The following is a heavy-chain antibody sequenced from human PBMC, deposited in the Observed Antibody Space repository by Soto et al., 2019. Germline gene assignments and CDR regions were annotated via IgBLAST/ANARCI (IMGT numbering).Heavy chain of an antibody. CDR3: AKKDCRTWYRAHFDY. J-gene: IGHJ4*02. CDR2: ISFDGSNK. D-gene: IGHD6-13*01. CDR1: GFTFSSND. V-gene: IGHV3-30*18. Sequence: QVQLVESGGGVVQPGRSLRLSCAASGFTFSSNDMHWVRQAPGKGLEWVAIISFDGSNKYYTDSVKGRFTISRENSKNTLDLRMNTWRVDDTAVYYCAKKDCRTWYRAHFDYWGQGTLVTVSS.